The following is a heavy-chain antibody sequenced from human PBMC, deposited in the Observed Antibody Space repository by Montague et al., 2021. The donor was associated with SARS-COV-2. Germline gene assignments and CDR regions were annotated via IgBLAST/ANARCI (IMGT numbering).Heavy chain of an antibody. CDR3: ARVGGYDLDYFDY. J-gene: IGHJ4*02. CDR1: GGSISSYY. CDR2: IYYSGST. V-gene: IGHV4-59*01. Sequence: SETLSLTCTVSGGSISSYYWSWIRQPPGKGLEWIGYIYYSGSTNYNPSLKSRVTISVDTSKSQFSLKLSSVTAADTAVYYCARVGGYDLDYFDYWGQGTLVTVAS. D-gene: IGHD5-12*01.